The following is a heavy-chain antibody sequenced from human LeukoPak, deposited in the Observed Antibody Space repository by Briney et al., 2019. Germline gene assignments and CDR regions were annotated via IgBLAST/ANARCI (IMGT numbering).Heavy chain of an antibody. V-gene: IGHV1-2*02. CDR3: ARSGYYYHYMDV. J-gene: IGHJ6*03. CDR1: GYTFTGYY. CDR2: INPNSGGT. Sequence: GASVKVPCKASGYTFTGYYLHWVRQAPGQGLEWMGWINPNSGGTNYAQKFQGRVTMTRDTSISTAYMELSRLRSDDTAVYYCARSGYYYHYMDVWGKGTTVTVSS.